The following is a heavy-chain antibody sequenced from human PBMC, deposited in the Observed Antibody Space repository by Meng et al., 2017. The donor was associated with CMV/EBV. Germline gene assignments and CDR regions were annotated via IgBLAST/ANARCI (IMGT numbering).Heavy chain of an antibody. D-gene: IGHD4-17*01. Sequence: ASVKVSCKASGYTFTSYDINWVRRATGQGLEWMGWMNPNSGNTGYAQKFQGRVTITRNTSISTAYMELSSLRSEDTAVYYCARGNGDYLFGWFDPWGQGTLVTVSS. V-gene: IGHV1-8*03. J-gene: IGHJ5*02. CDR2: MNPNSGNT. CDR1: GYTFTSYD. CDR3: ARGNGDYLFGWFDP.